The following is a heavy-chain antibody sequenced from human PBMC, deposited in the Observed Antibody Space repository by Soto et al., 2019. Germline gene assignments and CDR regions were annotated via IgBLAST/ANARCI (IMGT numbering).Heavy chain of an antibody. CDR2: IYYSGST. J-gene: IGHJ3*02. CDR1: GGSISSYY. V-gene: IGHV4-59*08. D-gene: IGHD3-3*01. Sequence: SETLSLTCTVSGGSISSYYWSWIRQPPGKGLEWIGYIYYSGSTNYNPSLKSRVTISVDTSKNQFSLKLSSVTAADTAVYYCARATYDFWSVYYGRDDAFDIWGQGTMVTVSS. CDR3: ARATYDFWSVYYGRDDAFDI.